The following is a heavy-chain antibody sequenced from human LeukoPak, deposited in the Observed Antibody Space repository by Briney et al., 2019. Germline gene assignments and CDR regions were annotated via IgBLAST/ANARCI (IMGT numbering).Heavy chain of an antibody. CDR2: ISYDGSNK. CDR1: GFSFGSNA. CDR3: AKDLYSFPHSFDI. D-gene: IGHD1-26*01. J-gene: IGHJ3*02. V-gene: IGHV3-30*18. Sequence: GGSLRLSCGASGFSFGSNAMHWVRQAPGKGLEWVAVISYDGSNKYYADSMKGRFTISRDSSKNTLYLQMNSLRAEDAAVYYCAKDLYSFPHSFDIWGQGTMVTVSS.